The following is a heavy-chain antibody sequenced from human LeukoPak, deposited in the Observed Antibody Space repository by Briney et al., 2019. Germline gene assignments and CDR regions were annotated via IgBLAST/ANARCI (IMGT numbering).Heavy chain of an antibody. Sequence: PSETLSLTCTVSGGSISSRSYYWGWIRQPPGKGLEWIGIIYYSGSTYSNPSLRSRVTISVDTSKNQFSLKLSSVTAADTAVYYCARLGWQWLVYAFDIWGQGTMVTVSS. D-gene: IGHD6-19*01. J-gene: IGHJ3*02. V-gene: IGHV4-39*01. CDR2: IYYSGST. CDR1: GGSISSRSYY. CDR3: ARLGWQWLVYAFDI.